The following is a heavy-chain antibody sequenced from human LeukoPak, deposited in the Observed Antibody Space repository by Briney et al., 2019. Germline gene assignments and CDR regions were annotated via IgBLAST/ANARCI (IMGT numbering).Heavy chain of an antibody. J-gene: IGHJ6*03. CDR2: IYYSGST. D-gene: IGHD3-3*01. V-gene: IGHV4-59*01. CDR3: ARGIDYDFWSGYYTEYYYYMDV. CDR1: GGSISSYY. Sequence: SETLSLTCTVSGGSISSYYWSWIRQPPGKGLEWIGYIYYSGSTNYNPSLKSRVTISVDTSKNQFSLKLSPVTAADTAVYYCARGIDYDFWSGYYTEYYYYMDVWGKGTTVTVSS.